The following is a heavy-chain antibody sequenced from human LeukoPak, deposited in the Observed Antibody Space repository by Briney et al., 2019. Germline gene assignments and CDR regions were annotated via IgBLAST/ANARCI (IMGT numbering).Heavy chain of an antibody. V-gene: IGHV4-31*03. J-gene: IGHJ5*02. D-gene: IGHD3-10*01. CDR1: GASLSRGVSY. Sequence: SSETLSLTCSVSGASLSRGVSYWTWTRQHPGECLEWIEYIYYSRYTFYSPSLKNRFCISLHTPKNHFSLKFNAVVGAHTAVYYCARGGFSGSGSLFASWGQGTLVTVSS. CDR2: IYYSRYT. CDR3: ARGGFSGSGSLFAS.